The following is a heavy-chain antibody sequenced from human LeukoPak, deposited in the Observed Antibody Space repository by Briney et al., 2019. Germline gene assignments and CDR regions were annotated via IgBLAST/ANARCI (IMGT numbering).Heavy chain of an antibody. CDR1: GGSISSSSYY. J-gene: IGHJ4*02. D-gene: IGHD6-6*01. CDR2: IYYSGST. CDR3: ARGSSSSSRGYFDY. Sequence: PSETLSLTCTVSGGSISSSSYYWGWIRQPPGKGLEWIGSIYYSGSTYYNPSLKSRVTISVDTSKNQFSLKLSSVTAADTAVYYCARGSSSSSRGYFDYWGQGTLVTVSS. V-gene: IGHV4-39*01.